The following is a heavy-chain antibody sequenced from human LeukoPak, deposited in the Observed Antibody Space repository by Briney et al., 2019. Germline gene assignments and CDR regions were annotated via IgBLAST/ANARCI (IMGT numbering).Heavy chain of an antibody. Sequence: VASVKVSCKASGYTFTDYYIHWVRQAPGQGLEWMGWMNPNSGNTGYAQKFQGRVTMTRNTSISTAYMELSSLRSEDTAVYYCARAPGYNRRGGMDVWGQGTTVTVSS. CDR2: MNPNSGNT. V-gene: IGHV1-8*02. J-gene: IGHJ6*02. D-gene: IGHD5-24*01. CDR1: GYTFTDYY. CDR3: ARAPGYNRRGGMDV.